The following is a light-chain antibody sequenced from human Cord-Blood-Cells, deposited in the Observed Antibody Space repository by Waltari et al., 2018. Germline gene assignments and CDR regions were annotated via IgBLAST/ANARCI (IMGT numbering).Light chain of an antibody. V-gene: IGKV2-28*01. CDR2: LVS. CDR3: MQALQTPLT. CDR1: QSLLHSNGYNY. Sequence: DIVMTQSPLSLPVTPGEPASISCRSSQSLLHSNGYNYLDWYLPKPGQSPQLLIYLVSNRASGVPDRFSGSGSGTDFTLKISRVEAEDVGVYYCMQALQTPLTFGGGTKVEIK. J-gene: IGKJ4*01.